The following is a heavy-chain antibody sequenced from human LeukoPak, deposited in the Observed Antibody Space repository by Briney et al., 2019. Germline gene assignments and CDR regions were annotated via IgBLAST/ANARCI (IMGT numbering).Heavy chain of an antibody. Sequence: GGSLRLSCAASGFTFSSYWMSWVRQAPGKGLEWVAKIKQDGSEKYYGDSVKGRFTISRDNAKNSLYLQMNSLRAEDTAVYYCARHPAYDFWSGYHPRDAFDIWGQGTMVTVSS. V-gene: IGHV3-7*01. CDR2: IKQDGSEK. CDR3: ARHPAYDFWSGYHPRDAFDI. CDR1: GFTFSSYW. D-gene: IGHD3-3*01. J-gene: IGHJ3*02.